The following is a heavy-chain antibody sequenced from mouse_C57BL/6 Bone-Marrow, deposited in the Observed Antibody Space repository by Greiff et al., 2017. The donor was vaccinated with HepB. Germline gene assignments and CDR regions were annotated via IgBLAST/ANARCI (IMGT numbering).Heavy chain of an antibody. CDR1: GFTFSSYA. J-gene: IGHJ2*01. D-gene: IGHD1-1*01. CDR2: ISSGGDYI. CDR3: TRRDYYYGSLDY. V-gene: IGHV5S21*01. Sequence: EVMLVESGEGLVKPGGSLKLSCAASGFTFSSYAMSWVRQTPEKRLEWVAYISSGGDYIYYADTVKGRFTISRDNARNTLYLQMSSLKSEDTAMYYCTRRDYYYGSLDYLGQGTTLTVSS.